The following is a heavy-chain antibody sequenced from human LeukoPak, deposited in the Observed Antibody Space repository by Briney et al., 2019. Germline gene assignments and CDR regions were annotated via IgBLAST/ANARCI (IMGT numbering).Heavy chain of an antibody. V-gene: IGHV1-8*01. D-gene: IGHD2-2*01. CDR1: GYTFTSYD. J-gene: IGHJ4*02. CDR2: MNPTSGKT. CDR3: ARGSRYCSSDNCYHFDC. Sequence: ASVKVSCKASGYTFTSYDINWVRQATGQGLEWMGWMNPTSGKTGYTQKFQGRVTMTSDTSTGTAYMEMSSLRSEDTAVYYCARGSRYCSSDNCYHFDCWGQGTLVTGSS.